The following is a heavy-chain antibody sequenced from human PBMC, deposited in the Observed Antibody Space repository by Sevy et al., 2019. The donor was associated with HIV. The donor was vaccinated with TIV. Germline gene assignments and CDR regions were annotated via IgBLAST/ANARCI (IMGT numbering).Heavy chain of an antibody. Sequence: GGSLRLSCAASGFTFSDYYMTWIRQAPGKGLEWVSYISGSGSTIYYADSVKGRFTISRDNAKNSLYLQMNSLRAEDTAVYYCAREDMATTRGPFDYWGQGTLVTVSS. CDR3: AREDMATTRGPFDY. D-gene: IGHD5-12*01. CDR2: ISGSGSTI. V-gene: IGHV3-11*01. CDR1: GFTFSDYY. J-gene: IGHJ4*02.